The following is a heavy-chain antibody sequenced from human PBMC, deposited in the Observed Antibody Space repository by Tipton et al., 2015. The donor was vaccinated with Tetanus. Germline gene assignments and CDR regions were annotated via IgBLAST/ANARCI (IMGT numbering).Heavy chain of an antibody. V-gene: IGHV3-33*07. CDR2: IWYDGSNQ. Sequence: SLRLSCEASGFTFKHHGMYWVRQAPGKGLERVANIWYDGSNQDYGHSVRGRFTISRDNSKNTLFLQMNSLRAEDTAVYYCARRTNSGHVYNPFDLWGQGTMVIVSS. CDR3: ARRTNSGHVYNPFDL. J-gene: IGHJ3*01. CDR1: GFTFKHHG. D-gene: IGHD5-24*01.